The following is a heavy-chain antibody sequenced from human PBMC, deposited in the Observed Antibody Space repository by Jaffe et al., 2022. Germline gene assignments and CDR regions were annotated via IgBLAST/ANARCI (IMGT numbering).Heavy chain of an antibody. D-gene: IGHD2-2*01. Sequence: QVQLQESGPGLVKPSQTLSLTCTVSGGSISSGSYYWSWIRQPAGKGLEWIGRIYTSGSTNYNPSLKSRVTISVDTSKNQFSLKLSSVTAADTAVYYCARGGVPAASPRDYWYFDLWGRGTLVTVSS. J-gene: IGHJ2*01. CDR1: GGSISSGSYY. CDR3: ARGGVPAASPRDYWYFDL. CDR2: IYTSGST. V-gene: IGHV4-61*02.